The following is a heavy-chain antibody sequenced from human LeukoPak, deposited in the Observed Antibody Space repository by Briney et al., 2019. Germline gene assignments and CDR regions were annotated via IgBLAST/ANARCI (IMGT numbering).Heavy chain of an antibody. CDR3: ATHWRGR. V-gene: IGHV3-7*03. Sequence: GGSLRLSCTASGFSLSGYWMSWVRQAPGKGPEWLANIKEDGSRRYYSESVRGRFTISRDNPENSLYLQMNSLRAEDTAVYYCATHWRGRWGQGTLVTVSS. CDR1: GFSLSGYW. J-gene: IGHJ4*02. CDR2: IKEDGSRR. D-gene: IGHD1-1*01.